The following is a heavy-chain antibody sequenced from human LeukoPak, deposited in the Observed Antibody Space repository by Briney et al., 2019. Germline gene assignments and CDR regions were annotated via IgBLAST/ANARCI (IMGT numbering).Heavy chain of an antibody. CDR2: IRYDGSNK. V-gene: IGHV3-30*02. Sequence: GGSLRLSCAASGFTFSDYYMSWIRQAPGKGLEWVAFIRYDGSNKYYADSVKGRFTISRDNSKNTLYLQMNSLRAEDTAVYYCAKGLRVGYHPYYYYHMDVWGKGTTVTISS. D-gene: IGHD3-16*01. CDR1: GFTFSDYY. J-gene: IGHJ6*03. CDR3: AKGLRVGYHPYYYYHMDV.